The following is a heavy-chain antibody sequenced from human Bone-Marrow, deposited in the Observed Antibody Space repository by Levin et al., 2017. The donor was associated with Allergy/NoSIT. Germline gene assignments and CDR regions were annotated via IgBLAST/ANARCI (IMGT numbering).Heavy chain of an antibody. D-gene: IGHD2-2*01. J-gene: IGHJ4*02. V-gene: IGHV4-39*01. CDR1: GGSISSSGYY. CDR3: ARDYCSSSSCTIDY. CDR2: IYYSGAT. Sequence: ESLKISCTVSGGSISSSGYYWGWIRQPPGKGLEWIGSIYYSGATYYNPSLKSRVTISVDTSKNRFSLKLSSVTAADTAVYYCARDYCSSSSCTIDYWGQGTLVTVSS.